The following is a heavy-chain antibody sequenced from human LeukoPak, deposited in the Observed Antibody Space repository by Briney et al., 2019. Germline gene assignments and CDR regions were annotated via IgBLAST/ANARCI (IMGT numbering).Heavy chain of an antibody. Sequence: PGGSLRLSCAASGFTFNKYAMSWVRQAPGMGLEWLSYASGSGGATYYADSVKGRFTISRDNSKNTVYLQMGSLRAEDTAVYYCAKNRGGTYKYYMDVWGNGTTVTVSS. D-gene: IGHD1-1*01. V-gene: IGHV3-23*01. CDR3: AKNRGGTYKYYMDV. CDR2: ASGSGGAT. CDR1: GFTFNKYA. J-gene: IGHJ6*03.